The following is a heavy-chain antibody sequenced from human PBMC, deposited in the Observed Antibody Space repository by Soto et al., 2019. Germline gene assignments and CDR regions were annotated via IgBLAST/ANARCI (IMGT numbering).Heavy chain of an antibody. CDR2: INHNGNT. CDR3: ARYMGGMDV. CDR1: GGSFRGYY. Sequence: QVQLQQWGAGLLKPSETLSLTCAVYGGSFRGYYWSWIRQPPGKGLEWIGEINHNGNTNYNSSLRSRVTISVDRSKDQFSLKLSSVTAADTALYYCARYMGGMDVWGQGTTVTVSS. J-gene: IGHJ6*02. D-gene: IGHD3-10*01. V-gene: IGHV4-34*01.